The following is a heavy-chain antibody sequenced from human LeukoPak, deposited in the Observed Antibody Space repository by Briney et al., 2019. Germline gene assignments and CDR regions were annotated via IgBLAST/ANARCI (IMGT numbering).Heavy chain of an antibody. V-gene: IGHV4-59*08. CDR1: GGSISKYY. D-gene: IGHD6-13*01. Sequence: SETLSLTCTVSGGSISKYYWNWLRQPPGKGLEWIGHIDFSGSTNYNPSLKSRVTTSVDTSKNQFSLNLTWVTAAATAVYYCARNSSSWYGLSHYYYMDVWGKGTTVTVSS. CDR3: ARNSSSWYGLSHYYYMDV. J-gene: IGHJ6*03. CDR2: IDFSGST.